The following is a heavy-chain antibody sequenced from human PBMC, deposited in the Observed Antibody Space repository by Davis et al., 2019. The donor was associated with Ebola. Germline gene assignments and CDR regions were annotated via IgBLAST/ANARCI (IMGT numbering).Heavy chain of an antibody. D-gene: IGHD2-2*01. J-gene: IGHJ3*02. V-gene: IGHV4-39*01. CDR1: GGSISSYY. CDR2: IYYSGST. Sequence: MPGGSLRLSCTVSGGSISSYYWGWIRQPPGKGLEWIGSIYYSGSTYYNPSLKSRVTISVDTSKNQFSLKLSSVTAADTAVYYCARRGMGYCSSTSCYFGNAFDIWGHGTMVTVSS. CDR3: ARRGMGYCSSTSCYFGNAFDI.